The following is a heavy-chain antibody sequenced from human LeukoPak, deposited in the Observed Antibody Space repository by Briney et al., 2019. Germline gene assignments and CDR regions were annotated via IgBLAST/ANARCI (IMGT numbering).Heavy chain of an antibody. Sequence: GESLKIFCKGSGYSFTSYWIGWVRQMPGKGLEWMGIIYPGDSDTRYSPSFQGQVTISADKSISTAYLQWSSLKASDTAMYYCARGEYYYDSSGYYYFNWFDPWGQGTLVTVSS. CDR1: GYSFTSYW. CDR2: IYPGDSDT. CDR3: ARGEYYYDSSGYYYFNWFDP. J-gene: IGHJ5*02. V-gene: IGHV5-51*01. D-gene: IGHD3-22*01.